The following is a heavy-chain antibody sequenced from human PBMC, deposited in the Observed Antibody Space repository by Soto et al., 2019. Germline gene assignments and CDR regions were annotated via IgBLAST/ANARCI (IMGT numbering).Heavy chain of an antibody. V-gene: IGHV3-30*03. D-gene: IGHD2-2*01. CDR1: GFTFSSYG. Sequence: QVQLVESGGGVVQPGRSLRLSCAASGFTFSSYGMHWVRQAPGKGLEWVAVISSDGSNKNYADSVKGRFTISRDNSKNTLYLQMNSLRAEDTGVYNCARDSCRNTSCAANYWGQGTLVTVSS. J-gene: IGHJ4*02. CDR3: ARDSCRNTSCAANY. CDR2: ISSDGSNK.